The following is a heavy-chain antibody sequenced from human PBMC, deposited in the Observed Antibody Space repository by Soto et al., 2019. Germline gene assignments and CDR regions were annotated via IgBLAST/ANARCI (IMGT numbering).Heavy chain of an antibody. Sequence: QITLKESGPTLLKPTQTLTLTCTFSGFSLSSNAVGVNWIRQPPGKALEWLALIYWNDDNHYSPSLRSRLTITKDTSKNQVVLTMTNVDPVDKATYYCAHGSGWLSDYWGQGTLVTVSS. V-gene: IGHV2-5*01. J-gene: IGHJ4*02. D-gene: IGHD6-19*01. CDR3: AHGSGWLSDY. CDR1: GFSLSSNAVG. CDR2: IYWNDDN.